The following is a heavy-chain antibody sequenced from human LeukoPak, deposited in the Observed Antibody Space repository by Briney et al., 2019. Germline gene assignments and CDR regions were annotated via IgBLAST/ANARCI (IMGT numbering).Heavy chain of an antibody. D-gene: IGHD3-3*01. V-gene: IGHV3-23*01. CDR2: ISGSGGST. CDR1: GFAFSSYA. Sequence: GGSLRLSCAASGFAFSSYAMSWVRQAPGKGLEWVSAISGSGGSTYYADSVKGRFTISRDNSKNTLYLQMNSLRAEDTAVYYCATQPDFWSGYSDDYWGQGTMATVPS. J-gene: IGHJ4*02. CDR3: ATQPDFWSGYSDDY.